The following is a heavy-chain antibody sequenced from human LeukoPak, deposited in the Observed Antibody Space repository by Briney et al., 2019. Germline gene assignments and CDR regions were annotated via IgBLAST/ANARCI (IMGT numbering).Heavy chain of an antibody. CDR3: AKKGDYGGYVGYFDY. D-gene: IGHD4-17*01. CDR1: GFTVSSNY. Sequence: PGGSLRLSCAASGFTVSSNYMSWVRQAPGKGLEWVSVIYSGGSTYYADPVKGRFTISRDNSKNTLYLQMNSLRAEDTAVYYCAKKGDYGGYVGYFDYWGQGTLVTVSS. J-gene: IGHJ4*02. V-gene: IGHV3-66*01. CDR2: IYSGGST.